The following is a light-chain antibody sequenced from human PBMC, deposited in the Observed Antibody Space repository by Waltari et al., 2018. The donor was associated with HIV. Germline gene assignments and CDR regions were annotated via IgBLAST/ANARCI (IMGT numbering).Light chain of an antibody. Sequence: QSVLTQPPSASGTPGQRVTISCSGSSSNIGNNYVYWYHQVPGTAPKLLIHRNDKRPSGVPARFSGSNAGTSAALAISGLRSDDEGDYYCATWDGSLSGRVFGGGTKLTVL. CDR3: ATWDGSLSGRV. CDR1: SSNIGNNY. J-gene: IGLJ3*02. CDR2: RND. V-gene: IGLV1-47*01.